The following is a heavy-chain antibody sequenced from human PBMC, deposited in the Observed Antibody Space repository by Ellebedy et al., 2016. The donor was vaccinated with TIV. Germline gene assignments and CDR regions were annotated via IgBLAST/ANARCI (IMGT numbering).Heavy chain of an antibody. V-gene: IGHV3-33*01. CDR2: VWFAGNHE. J-gene: IGHJ2*01. D-gene: IGHD4-17*01. CDR1: GFSFSRHG. Sequence: PGGSLRLSCAASGFSFSRHGMHWVRQTPGKGLEWVAVVWFAGNHEYYADSVKGRFTISRDNSNNTVYLQMNSLRVEDTAVYMCARGHYGDPPSGPWYFDFWGRGTLVSVSS. CDR3: ARGHYGDPPSGPWYFDF.